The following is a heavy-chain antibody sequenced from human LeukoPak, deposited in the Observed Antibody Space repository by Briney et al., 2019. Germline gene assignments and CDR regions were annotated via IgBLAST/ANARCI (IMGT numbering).Heavy chain of an antibody. V-gene: IGHV4-38-2*02. D-gene: IGHD3-10*01. J-gene: IGHJ4*02. CDR3: ARRYYYGSGSYYY. Sequence: PSETLSLTCSVSGYSIRSGYHWAWIRQPPGKGLEWIGEINHSGSTNYNPSLKSRVTISVDTSKNQFSLKLSSVTAADTAVYYCARRYYYGSGSYYYWGQGTLVTVSS. CDR2: INHSGST. CDR1: GYSIRSGYH.